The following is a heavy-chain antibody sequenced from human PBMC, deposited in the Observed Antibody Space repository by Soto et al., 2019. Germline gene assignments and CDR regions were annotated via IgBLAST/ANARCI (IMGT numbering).Heavy chain of an antibody. CDR1: SGSISSSNW. CDR2: IYHSGST. J-gene: IGHJ5*02. CDR3: ARGYDFWSGYYNWFDP. D-gene: IGHD3-3*01. V-gene: IGHV4-4*02. Sequence: PSETLSLTCAVSSGSISSSNWWSWVRQPPGKGLEWIGEIYHSGSTNYNPSLKSRVTISVDKSKNQFSLRLSSVTAADTAVYYCARGYDFWSGYYNWFDPWGQGTLVTVSS.